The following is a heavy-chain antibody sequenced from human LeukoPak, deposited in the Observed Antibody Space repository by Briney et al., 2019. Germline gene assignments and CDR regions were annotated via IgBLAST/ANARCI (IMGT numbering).Heavy chain of an antibody. Sequence: SQTLSLTCAVYGGSFSGYYWSWLRQPPGKGLEWIGEINHSGSTKYNPSLKSRVTISVDTSKNQFSLKLSSVTAADTAVYYCARGRGRWLQLTRYFDYWGQGTLVTVSS. D-gene: IGHD5-24*01. CDR1: GGSFSGYY. J-gene: IGHJ4*02. V-gene: IGHV4-34*01. CDR2: INHSGST. CDR3: ARGRGRWLQLTRYFDY.